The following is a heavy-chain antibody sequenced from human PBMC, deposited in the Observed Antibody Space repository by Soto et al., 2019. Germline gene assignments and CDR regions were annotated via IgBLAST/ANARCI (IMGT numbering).Heavy chain of an antibody. J-gene: IGHJ4*02. CDR2: IHYNGNT. D-gene: IGHD5-12*01. V-gene: IGHV4-59*01. CDR3: AREGNLGRWLQPLDF. CDR1: GGSISYY. Sequence: PSETLSLTCTVSGGSISYYWSWIRQPPGKGLEWIGNIHYNGNTKYNPSLKSRVTMSVDTSKNQFSLKLISVTAADTAKYFCAREGNLGRWLQPLDFWGQGTLVTVSS.